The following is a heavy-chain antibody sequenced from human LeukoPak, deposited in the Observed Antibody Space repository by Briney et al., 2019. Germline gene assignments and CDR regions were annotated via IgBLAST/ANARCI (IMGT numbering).Heavy chain of an antibody. CDR1: GFTSIAYA. CDR3: AKVGNQLDIDY. Sequence: GGSLRLSCVGSGFTSIAYALTWARQAPGKGLEWVSAISGSGGSTYYADSVKGRFTISRDNSKNTLYLQMNSLRAEDTAVYYCAKVGNQLDIDYWGQGTLVTVSS. CDR2: ISGSGGST. D-gene: IGHD1-14*01. J-gene: IGHJ4*02. V-gene: IGHV3-23*01.